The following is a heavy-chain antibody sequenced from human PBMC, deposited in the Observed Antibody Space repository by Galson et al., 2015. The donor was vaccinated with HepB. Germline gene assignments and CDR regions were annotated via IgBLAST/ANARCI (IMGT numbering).Heavy chain of an antibody. D-gene: IGHD1-1*01. CDR3: ARGADWNSFDY. CDR2: ISYDGTSK. CDR1: GFTFSSYG. Sequence: LRLSCAASGFTFSSYGMHWVRQAPGKGLEWVAVISYDGTSKYYADSVKGRFTISRDNSKNTLHLQMNSLRAEDTAFDYCARGADWNSFDYWGQGTLVTVSS. J-gene: IGHJ4*02. V-gene: IGHV3-30*19.